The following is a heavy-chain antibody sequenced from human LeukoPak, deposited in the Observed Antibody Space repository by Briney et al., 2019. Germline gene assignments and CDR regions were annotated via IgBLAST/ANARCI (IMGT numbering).Heavy chain of an antibody. CDR2: ISSSSGTI. V-gene: IGHV3-48*01. D-gene: IGHD3-16*01. CDR3: ARRLRRNNWFGP. CDR1: GFTFSSYS. Sequence: PGGSLRLSCAASGFTFSSYSMNWVRQAPGKGLEWVSYISSSSGTIYYADSVKGRFTISRDNAKNSLYLQMNSLRAEDTAVYYCARRLRRNNWFGPWGQGTLVTVSS. J-gene: IGHJ5*02.